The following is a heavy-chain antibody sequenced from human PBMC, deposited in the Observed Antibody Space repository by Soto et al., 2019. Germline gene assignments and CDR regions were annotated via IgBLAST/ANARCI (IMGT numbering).Heavy chain of an antibody. CDR1: GYNFNTNW. V-gene: IGHV5-51*01. CDR2: IFPSDSDI. D-gene: IGHD6-19*01. CDR3: ARVFGSGWSGFDP. J-gene: IGHJ5*02. Sequence: PRESLKISCKGSGYNFNTNWIGWVRQMPGKGLEWMGVIFPSDSDIRYSPSLQGQVTISADKSISTTYLQWRSLTASDTAMYYCARVFGSGWSGFDPWGQGTLVTVSS.